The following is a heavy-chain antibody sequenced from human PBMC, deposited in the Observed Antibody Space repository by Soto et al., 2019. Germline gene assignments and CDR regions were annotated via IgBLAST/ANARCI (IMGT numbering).Heavy chain of an antibody. Sequence: ASVKVSCKASGYTFTGYYMHWVRQAPGQGLEWMGWINPNSGGTNYAQKLQGRVTMTRDTSISTAYMELSRLRSDDTAVYYCARATLRITIFGVVTDYYYYYGMDVWGQGTTVTVSS. J-gene: IGHJ6*02. D-gene: IGHD3-3*01. CDR2: INPNSGGT. CDR3: ARATLRITIFGVVTDYYYYYGMDV. CDR1: GYTFTGYY. V-gene: IGHV1-2*02.